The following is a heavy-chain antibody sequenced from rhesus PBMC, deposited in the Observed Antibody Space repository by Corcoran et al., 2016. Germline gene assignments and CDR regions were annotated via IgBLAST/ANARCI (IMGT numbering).Heavy chain of an antibody. CDR3: ARDRPFIVLVLLAMSDYGLDS. Sequence: QVQLQESGPGLVKPSETLSLTCAVSGCSISSSYYYWSWLRQAPGKGLEWIGYISYTGTTSYNPSLKSRVTISRDTTKNQFSLKLSSVTAADTAVYYCARDRPFIVLVLLAMSDYGLDSWGQGVVVTVSS. CDR1: GCSISSSYYY. J-gene: IGHJ6*01. V-gene: IGHV4-122*02. D-gene: IGHD2-2*01. CDR2: ISYTGTT.